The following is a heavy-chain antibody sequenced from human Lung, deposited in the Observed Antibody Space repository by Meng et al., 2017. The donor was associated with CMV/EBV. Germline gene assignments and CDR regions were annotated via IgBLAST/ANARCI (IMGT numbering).Heavy chain of an antibody. CDR1: GYTFTNYD. CDR2: MNPNSGNT. Sequence: SVXVSXXASGYTFTNYDINWVRQATGQGLEWMGWMNPNSGNTGYAQKFQGRVTMTRNTSISTAYMELSSLRSEDTATYYCATSHCSDGGCFYLDSWGQGXLVTVSS. D-gene: IGHD2-15*01. CDR3: ATSHCSDGGCFYLDS. V-gene: IGHV1-8*01. J-gene: IGHJ4*02.